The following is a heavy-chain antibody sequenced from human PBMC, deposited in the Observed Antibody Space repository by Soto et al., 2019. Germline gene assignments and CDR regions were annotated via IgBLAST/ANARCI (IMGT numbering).Heavy chain of an antibody. CDR2: IKEDGNEK. CDR3: ARGGHYYHSSDYYPFHY. V-gene: IGHV3-7*03. J-gene: IGHJ4*02. Sequence: QPGGSLRLSCAASGFTFSTYWMSWVRQAPGKGLEWVANIKEDGNEKYYVDSVKGRFTISRDNAKTSLYLQMNSLRAEDTAVYYCARGGHYYHSSDYYPFHYWGQGTLVTVSS. D-gene: IGHD3-22*01. CDR1: GFTFSTYW.